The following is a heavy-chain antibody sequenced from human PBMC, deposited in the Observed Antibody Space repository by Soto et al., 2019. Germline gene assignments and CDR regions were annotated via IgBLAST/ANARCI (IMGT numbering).Heavy chain of an antibody. CDR1: GFTFSSYA. D-gene: IGHD3-9*01. V-gene: IGHV3-23*01. CDR2: ISGSGGST. J-gene: IGHJ3*02. CDR3: AKDPTPIYDILTGQTVAFDI. Sequence: PGGSLRLSCAASGFTFSSYAMSWVRQAPGKGLEWVSAISGSGGSTYYADSVKGRFTISRDNSKNTLYLQMNSLRAEDTAVYYCAKDPTPIYDILTGQTVAFDIWGQGTMGTVSS.